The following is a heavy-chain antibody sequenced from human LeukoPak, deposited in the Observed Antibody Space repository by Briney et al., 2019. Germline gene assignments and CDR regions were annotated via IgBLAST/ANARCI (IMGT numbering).Heavy chain of an antibody. J-gene: IGHJ5*02. D-gene: IGHD2-8*01. CDR2: INHSGST. Sequence: HSETLSLTCAVYGGSFSGYYWSWIRQPPGKGLEWIGEINHSGSTNYNPSLKSRVTIKVDTSKSQVSLKLSAVTAAGTAVYYCARLSTKYFTNGVRPCKNWFDPWGQGTLVTVSS. V-gene: IGHV4-34*01. CDR3: ARLSTKYFTNGVRPCKNWFDP. CDR1: GGSFSGYY.